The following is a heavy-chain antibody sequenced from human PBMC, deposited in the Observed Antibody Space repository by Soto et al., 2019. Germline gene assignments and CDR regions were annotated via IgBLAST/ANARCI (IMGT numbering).Heavy chain of an antibody. CDR3: ARGGGWYED. Sequence: ASVKVSCKAPRDTFTSYYINWVRQAPGQGLEWMTWISTYNGNTHYAPKFQGRVTLTTETSTRTAYMELRSLTSDDTAVYYCARGGGWYEDWGQGTLVTVSS. J-gene: IGHJ4*02. D-gene: IGHD6-19*01. V-gene: IGHV1-18*04. CDR1: RDTFTSYY. CDR2: ISTYNGNT.